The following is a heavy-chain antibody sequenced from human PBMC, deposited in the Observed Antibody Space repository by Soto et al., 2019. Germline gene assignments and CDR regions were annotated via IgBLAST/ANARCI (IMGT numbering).Heavy chain of an antibody. Sequence: TLSLTCVISGDSVSSNGACWNWIRQSPSRGLQWLGRIYYRSKWFHDYAASVESRMAINPDTSRNQFSLQLNYVTPEDTAVHYCARVHCSAGTCLDGLDFWGQGTTVTVSS. J-gene: IGHJ6*02. CDR1: GDSVSSNGAC. CDR3: ARVHCSAGTCLDGLDF. V-gene: IGHV6-1*01. D-gene: IGHD2-15*01. CDR2: IYYRSKWFH.